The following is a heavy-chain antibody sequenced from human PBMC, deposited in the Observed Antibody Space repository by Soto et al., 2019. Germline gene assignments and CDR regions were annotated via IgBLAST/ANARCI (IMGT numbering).Heavy chain of an antibody. D-gene: IGHD6-6*01. V-gene: IGHV1-8*01. CDR1: GYTFTSYD. Sequence: QVQLVQSGAEVKKPGASVKVSCKASGYTFTSYDINWVRQATGQGLEWMGWMNPNSGNTGYAQKFQGRVTMTRNTSISTAYIELSSLRSEDTAVYYCARATLEYSSSSPSFVDYWGQGTLVTVSS. CDR2: MNPNSGNT. CDR3: ARATLEYSSSSPSFVDY. J-gene: IGHJ4*02.